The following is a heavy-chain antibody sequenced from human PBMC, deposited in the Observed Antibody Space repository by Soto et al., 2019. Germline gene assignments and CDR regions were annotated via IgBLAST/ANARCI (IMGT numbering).Heavy chain of an antibody. CDR2: ISISKGKT. CDR1: GNTFLNYD. Sequence: XSVKVSCQASGNTFLNYDFSWVRRAPGQGLEWMGWISISKGKTYYEQSLQGRVTMTTDTATTTAYMGVRSLRSDDTAVYYCARKGYIGNLGLDVWGQGTTVTVSS. V-gene: IGHV1-18*01. CDR3: ARKGYIGNLGLDV. D-gene: IGHD1-1*01. J-gene: IGHJ6*02.